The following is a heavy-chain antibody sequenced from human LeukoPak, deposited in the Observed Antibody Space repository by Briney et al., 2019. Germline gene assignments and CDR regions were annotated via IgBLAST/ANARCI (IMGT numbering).Heavy chain of an antibody. CDR1: GYTFTSYD. Sequence: ASVKVSCKASGYTFTSYDINWVRQATGQGLEWMGWMNPNSGNTGYAQKFQGRVTITRNTSISTAYMELSSLRSEDTAVYYCASGDYYGSGSYYPFDYWGQGTLVTVSS. V-gene: IGHV1-8*03. CDR3: ASGDYYGSGSYYPFDY. J-gene: IGHJ4*02. D-gene: IGHD3-10*01. CDR2: MNPNSGNT.